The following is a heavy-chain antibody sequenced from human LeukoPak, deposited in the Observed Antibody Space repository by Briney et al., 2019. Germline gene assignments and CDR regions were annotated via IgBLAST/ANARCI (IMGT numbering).Heavy chain of an antibody. D-gene: IGHD2-2*01. J-gene: IGHJ4*02. CDR1: GGSISSSSYY. V-gene: IGHV4-39*01. CDR2: IYYSGST. CDR3: ARYCSSTSCYPRPLLSSGDY. Sequence: PSETLSLTCTVSGGSISSSSYYWGWIRQPPGKGLEWIGSIYYSGSTYYNPSLKSRVTISVDTSKNQFSLKLSSVTAADTAVYYCARYCSSTSCYPRPLLSSGDYWGQGTLVTVSS.